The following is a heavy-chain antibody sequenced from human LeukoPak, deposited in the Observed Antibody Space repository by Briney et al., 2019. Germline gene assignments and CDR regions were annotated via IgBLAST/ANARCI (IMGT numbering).Heavy chain of an antibody. CDR3: ARDRNSGSYYSTFRTSGAFDI. D-gene: IGHD1-26*01. CDR2: IIPILGIA. V-gene: IGHV1-69*04. Sequence: SVKVSCKASGGTFSSYAISWVRQAPGQGLEWMGRIIPILGIANYAQKFQGRVTITADKSTSTAYMELSSLRSEDTAVYYCARDRNSGSYYSTFRTSGAFDIWGQGTMVTVSS. J-gene: IGHJ3*02. CDR1: GGTFSSYA.